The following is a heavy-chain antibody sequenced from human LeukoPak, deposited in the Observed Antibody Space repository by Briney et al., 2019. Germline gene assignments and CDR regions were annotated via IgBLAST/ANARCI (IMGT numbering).Heavy chain of an antibody. CDR3: ATMVRGVKDQNWFDP. CDR2: ISAYNGNT. CDR1: GYTFTSYG. Sequence: ASVKVSCKASGYTFTSYGISWVRQAPGQGLEWMGWISAYNGNTNYAQKLQGRVTMTTDTSTSTACMELRSLRPDDTAVYYCATMVRGVKDQNWFDPWGQGTLVTVSS. V-gene: IGHV1-18*01. D-gene: IGHD3-10*01. J-gene: IGHJ5*02.